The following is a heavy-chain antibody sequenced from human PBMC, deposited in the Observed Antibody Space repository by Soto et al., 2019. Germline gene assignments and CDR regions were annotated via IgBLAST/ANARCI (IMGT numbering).Heavy chain of an antibody. Sequence: QVQLVQSGAEVKKPGSSVKVSCKAYGGTFNSYAISWVRQAPGQGLEWMGGIIPSFGTPSYAQKFQGRVTITADESTTTAHMELSSLRSEDTAVYYCATSGSEVLVTGAIDGWFDPWGQGTLVTVSS. CDR2: IIPSFGTP. J-gene: IGHJ5*02. CDR1: GGTFNSYA. V-gene: IGHV1-69*12. CDR3: ATSGSEVLVTGAIDGWFDP. D-gene: IGHD2-2*01.